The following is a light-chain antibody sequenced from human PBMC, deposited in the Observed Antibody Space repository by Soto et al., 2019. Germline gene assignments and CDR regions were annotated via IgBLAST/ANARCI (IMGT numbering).Light chain of an antibody. CDR2: DAS. V-gene: IGKV1-5*01. Sequence: DIQMTQSPSTLSASVGDRVTITCRASQSITSWLAWYQQKPGKGPNLLISDASSLQSGVPSRFSGSGSGTEFTLTISSLQPDDFATYYYQQYNSYPLTFGGGTKVEIK. CDR3: QQYNSYPLT. CDR1: QSITSW. J-gene: IGKJ4*01.